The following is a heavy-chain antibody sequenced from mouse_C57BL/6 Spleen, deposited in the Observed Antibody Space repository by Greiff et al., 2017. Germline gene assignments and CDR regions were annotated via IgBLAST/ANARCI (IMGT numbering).Heavy chain of an antibody. CDR3: ASGGDYGYFDV. CDR1: GYTFTSYW. J-gene: IGHJ1*03. V-gene: IGHV1-52*01. CDR2: IDPSDSET. Sequence: VQLQQPGAELVRPGSSVKLSCKASGYTFTSYWMHWVKQRPIQGLEWIGNIDPSDSETHYNQKFKDKATLTVDKSSSTAYMQLSSLTSEDSAVYYCASGGDYGYFDVWGTGTTVTVSS.